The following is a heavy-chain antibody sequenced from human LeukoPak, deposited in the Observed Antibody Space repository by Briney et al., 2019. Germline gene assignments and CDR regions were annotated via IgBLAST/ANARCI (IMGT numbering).Heavy chain of an antibody. Sequence: GGSLRLSCAASGFSFSSYNMRWVRQDPGKGLEWLGVISFDGKNIEYPDSVQGRFTISRDISTNTFYLQMNSLRVEDTAVYYCARDRVQIWSYVGTFDYWGQGALVTVSS. CDR2: ISFDGKNI. D-gene: IGHD5-18*01. J-gene: IGHJ4*02. V-gene: IGHV3-30*03. CDR3: ARDRVQIWSYVGTFDY. CDR1: GFSFSSYN.